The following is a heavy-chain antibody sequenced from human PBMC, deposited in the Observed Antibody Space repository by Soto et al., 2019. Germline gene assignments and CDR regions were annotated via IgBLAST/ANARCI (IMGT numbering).Heavy chain of an antibody. CDR1: GGSISCGDYS. CDR2: IYYIGST. J-gene: IGHJ4*02. V-gene: IGHV4-30-4*01. CDR3: ATDRGGGRYVFWTYYFDY. D-gene: IGHD1-26*01. Sequence: SETLSLTGTVCGGSISCGDYSWSWIRQPPGKGLEWIRYIYYIGSTSYTPSLKSRVTISVDTSKNQFSLKASSVPAADTAVYYCATDRGGGRYVFWTYYFDYWGQGTLVT.